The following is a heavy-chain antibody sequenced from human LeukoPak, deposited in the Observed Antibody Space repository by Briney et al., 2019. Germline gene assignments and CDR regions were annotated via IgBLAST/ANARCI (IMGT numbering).Heavy chain of an antibody. D-gene: IGHD2-15*01. Sequence: SETLSLTCTVSGGSISSYHWSWIRQPPGKGLEWIGYIYYSGSTNYNPSLKSRVTISVDTSKNQFSLKLSSVTAADTAVYYCARIGIDDAFDIWGQGTMVTVSS. CDR3: ARIGIDDAFDI. CDR2: IYYSGST. J-gene: IGHJ3*02. CDR1: GGSISSYH. V-gene: IGHV4-59*01.